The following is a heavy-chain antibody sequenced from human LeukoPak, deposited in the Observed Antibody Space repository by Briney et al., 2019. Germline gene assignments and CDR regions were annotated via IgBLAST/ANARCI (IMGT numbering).Heavy chain of an antibody. Sequence: SETLSLTCAVYGGSFSGYYWSWIRQPPGKGLEWIGEINHSGSTNYNPSLKSRVTISVDTSKNQFSLKLSSVTAADTAVYYCARAPRSQNWFDPWGQGTLVTGSS. CDR1: GGSFSGYY. CDR2: INHSGST. V-gene: IGHV4-34*01. J-gene: IGHJ5*02. CDR3: ARAPRSQNWFDP.